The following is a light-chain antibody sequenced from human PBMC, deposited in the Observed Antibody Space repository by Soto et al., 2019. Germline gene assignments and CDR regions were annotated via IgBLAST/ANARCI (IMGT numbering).Light chain of an antibody. CDR1: QSISGH. V-gene: IGKV1-39*01. CDR2: ATS. J-gene: IGKJ3*01. Sequence: DIQMTQSPSSLSASVGDRVTITCRASQSISGHLNWYQHKPGKAPELLICATSTLHIGVPSRFSGSGSGTDFSLTISSLQPEDFATYYCQQSYSSPRFTFGPGTKVDIK. CDR3: QQSYSSPRFT.